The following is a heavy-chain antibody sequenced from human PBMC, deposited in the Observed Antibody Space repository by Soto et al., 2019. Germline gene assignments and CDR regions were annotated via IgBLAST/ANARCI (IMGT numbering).Heavy chain of an antibody. D-gene: IGHD3-10*01. CDR1: GSTFSSYA. J-gene: IGHJ4*02. CDR3: AKDTVPLWFGESYFDY. V-gene: IGHV3-23*01. CDR2: FSGSGGST. Sequence: GGSLRLSCAASGSTFSSYAMSWVRQAPGKGLEWFSAFSGSGGSTYYADPVKGRFTISRDNSKNTLYLQMNSLRAEDTAVYYCAKDTVPLWFGESYFDYWGQGTLVTVSS.